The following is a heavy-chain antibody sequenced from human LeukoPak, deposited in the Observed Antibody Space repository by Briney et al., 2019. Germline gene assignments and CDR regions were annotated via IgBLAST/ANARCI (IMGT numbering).Heavy chain of an antibody. CDR2: ISGSGDRT. J-gene: IGHJ2*01. Sequence: GGSLRLSCSTSGFTFSSYAMNWVRQAPGKGLEWVSGISGSGDRTYNAAESVKGRVTISRDNSKNTLYLQMNSLRVEDTAVYYCAGSYWGWYFDLWGRGTLVTVSA. V-gene: IGHV3-23*01. CDR1: GFTFSSYA. CDR3: AGSYWGWYFDL. D-gene: IGHD3-10*01.